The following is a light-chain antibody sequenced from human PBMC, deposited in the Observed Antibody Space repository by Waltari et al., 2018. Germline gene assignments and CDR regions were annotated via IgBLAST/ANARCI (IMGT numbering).Light chain of an antibody. CDR3: QHSYSTPHT. CDR2: AAS. V-gene: IGKV1-39*01. Sequence: DIQMTQSPSFLSAYVGDRVTITCRASQSISRYLNWYQLRAGKATNLLIYAASSLQSGVPSRFSGSGSGTDFTLTISSLQPEDFATYYCQHSYSTPHTFGQGTTVEIK. CDR1: QSISRY. J-gene: IGKJ1*01.